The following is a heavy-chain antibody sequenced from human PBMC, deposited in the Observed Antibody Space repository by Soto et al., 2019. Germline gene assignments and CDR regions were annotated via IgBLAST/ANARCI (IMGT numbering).Heavy chain of an antibody. Sequence: QVQLQQWGAGLLKPSETLSLTCAVYGGSFSGHYWSWIRQPPGKGLEWIGESNHSGSTNYNPSLKSRVTTSVDTSKNQFSLKLSSVTAADTAVYYCARGPRYSDWPNLRGHYYSCMDVWGNGTTVTVSS. D-gene: IGHD3-9*01. J-gene: IGHJ6*03. CDR3: ARGPRYSDWPNLRGHYYSCMDV. CDR2: SNHSGST. V-gene: IGHV4-34*01. CDR1: GGSFSGHY.